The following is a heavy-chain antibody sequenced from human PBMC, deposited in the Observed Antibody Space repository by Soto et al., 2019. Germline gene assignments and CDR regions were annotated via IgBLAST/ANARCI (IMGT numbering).Heavy chain of an antibody. V-gene: IGHV1-18*01. D-gene: IGHD2-2*01. J-gene: IGHJ6*03. CDR1: GYTFTSYG. Sequence: ASVKVSCKASGYTFTSYGISWVRQAPGQGLEWMGWISTYNGNTNYAQKLQGRVTMTTDTSTSTAYMELRSLRSDDTAVYYCARDNIVVVPADNNYYYYYMDVWGKGTTVTVSS. CDR2: ISTYNGNT. CDR3: ARDNIVVVPADNNYYYYYMDV.